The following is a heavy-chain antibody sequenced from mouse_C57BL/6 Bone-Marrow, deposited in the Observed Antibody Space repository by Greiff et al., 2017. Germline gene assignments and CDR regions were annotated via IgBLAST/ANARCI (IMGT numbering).Heavy chain of an antibody. Sequence: QVQLQQPGAELVMPGASVKLSCKASGYTFTSYWMHWVKQRPGQGLEWIGEIDPSDSYTNYNQKFKGKSTLTVDKSSSTAYMQLSSLTSEDSAVYYWARETTVAPYYAMDYWGQGTSVTVSS. CDR2: IDPSDSYT. V-gene: IGHV1-69*01. CDR3: ARETTVAPYYAMDY. D-gene: IGHD1-1*01. CDR1: GYTFTSYW. J-gene: IGHJ4*01.